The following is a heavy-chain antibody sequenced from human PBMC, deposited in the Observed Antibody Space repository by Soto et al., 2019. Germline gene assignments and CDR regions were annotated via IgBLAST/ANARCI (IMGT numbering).Heavy chain of an antibody. CDR1: VGSISSSSYY. V-gene: IGHV4-39*01. CDR3: AEVAGLDY. D-gene: IGHD5-12*01. Sequence: QLQLQESGPGLVKPSETLSLTCTVSVGSISSSSYYWGWIRQPPGKVLEWIGSIYYSGSTYYNPSLKSRVTISVDTSKNQFSLKLSSVTAADTAVYYCAEVAGLDYWGQGTLVTVSS. CDR2: IYYSGST. J-gene: IGHJ4*02.